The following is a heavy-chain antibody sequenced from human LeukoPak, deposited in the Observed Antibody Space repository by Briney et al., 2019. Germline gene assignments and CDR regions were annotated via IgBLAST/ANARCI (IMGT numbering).Heavy chain of an antibody. V-gene: IGHV3-30-3*01. D-gene: IGHD4-17*01. CDR2: ISYDGSNK. J-gene: IGHJ4*02. Sequence: GGSLRLSCAASGFTFSSYATHWVRQAPGKGLEWVAVISYDGSNKYYADSVKGRFTISRDNSKNTLYLQMNSLRAEDTAVYYCARAQATVTTPVDYWGQGTLVTVSS. CDR3: ARAQATVTTPVDY. CDR1: GFTFSSYA.